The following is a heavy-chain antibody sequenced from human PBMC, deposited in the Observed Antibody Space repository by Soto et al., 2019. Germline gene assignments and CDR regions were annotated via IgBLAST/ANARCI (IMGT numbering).Heavy chain of an antibody. D-gene: IGHD3-10*01. CDR2: IRNKANSYFI. Sequence: GGSLRLSCAASGFTFSDHYMDWGRQAPGKGLEGVGRIRNKANSYFIQYGASVKGRLIISRDDSQNSLYLQMNSLNTEDTALYYCVRVRLSGAPAGKVYDFWGQGTMVTVSS. CDR3: VRVRLSGAPAGKVYDF. CDR1: GFTFSDHY. V-gene: IGHV3-72*01. J-gene: IGHJ3*01.